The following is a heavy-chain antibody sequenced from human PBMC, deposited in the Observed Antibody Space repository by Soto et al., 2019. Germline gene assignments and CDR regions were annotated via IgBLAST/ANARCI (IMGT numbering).Heavy chain of an antibody. CDR2: INHSGST. Sequence: SATLTLTGAVQGVSLSGYYRSWIRQPPGGGLEWIGEINHSGSTNYNPSLKSRVTISVDTSKNQFSLKLSSVTAADTAVYYCARGSGHCSGGSCRRGYYYYYYMDVWGKGTTVS. J-gene: IGHJ6*03. CDR1: GVSLSGYY. V-gene: IGHV4-34*01. D-gene: IGHD2-15*01. CDR3: ARGSGHCSGGSCRRGYYYYYYMDV.